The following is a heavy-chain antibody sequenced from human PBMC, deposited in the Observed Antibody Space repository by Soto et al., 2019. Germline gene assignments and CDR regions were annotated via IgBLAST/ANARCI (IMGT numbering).Heavy chain of an antibody. CDR3: ARHPSDFWFDP. V-gene: IGHV4-39*01. Sequence: SETLSLTCTVSGGSISSYYWGWIRQPPGKGLEWIGSIYYSGSTYYNPSLKSRVTISVDTSKNQFSLKLSSVTAADTAVYYCARHPSDFWFDPWGQGTLVTVSS. D-gene: IGHD2-21*02. J-gene: IGHJ5*02. CDR1: GGSISSYY. CDR2: IYYSGST.